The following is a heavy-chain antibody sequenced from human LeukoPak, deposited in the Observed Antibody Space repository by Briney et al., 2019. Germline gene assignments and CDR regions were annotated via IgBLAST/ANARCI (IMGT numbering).Heavy chain of an antibody. V-gene: IGHV1-18*01. Sequence: ASVKVSCKASGYTFTSYGISCVRQALGQGLEGMGWISAYNGNTNYAQKLQGRVTMTTDRSTSTAYMELRSLRSDDTAVYYCARVWSGSYLRYFDYWGQGTPVTVSS. CDR2: ISAYNGNT. CDR1: GYTFTSYG. D-gene: IGHD1-26*01. CDR3: ARVWSGSYLRYFDY. J-gene: IGHJ4*02.